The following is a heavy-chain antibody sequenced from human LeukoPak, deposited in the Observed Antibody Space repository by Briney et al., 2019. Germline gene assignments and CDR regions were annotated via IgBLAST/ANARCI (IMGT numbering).Heavy chain of an antibody. J-gene: IGHJ4*02. V-gene: IGHV3-33*01. CDR2: IWYDGSNK. Sequence: GGSLRLSWAASGFTFSSYGMHWVRQAPGKGLEWVAVIWYDGSNKYYADSVKGRFTISRDNSKNTLYLQMNSLRAEDTAVYYCARNSEDYGDYFDYWGQGTLVTVSS. CDR1: GFTFSSYG. CDR3: ARNSEDYGDYFDY. D-gene: IGHD4-17*01.